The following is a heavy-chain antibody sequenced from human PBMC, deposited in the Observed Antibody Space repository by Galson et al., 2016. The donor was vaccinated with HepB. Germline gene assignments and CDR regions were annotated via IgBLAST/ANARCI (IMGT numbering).Heavy chain of an antibody. V-gene: IGHV1-69*06. CDR3: ATSPFGSGSYYHDALTV. CDR1: GGTFSSFP. CDR2: IIPVFGTP. D-gene: IGHD3-10*01. J-gene: IGHJ3*01. Sequence: SVKVSCKASGGTFSSFPFSWVRQAPGQGLEWMGGIIPVFGTPTYAQNFQGRVTISADTSTTTAYMELSGLRSEDTAEYYCATSPFGSGSYYHDALTVWGQGQMVTVAS.